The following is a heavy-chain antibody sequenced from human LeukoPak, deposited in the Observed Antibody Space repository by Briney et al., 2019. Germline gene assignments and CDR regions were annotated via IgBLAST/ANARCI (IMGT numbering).Heavy chain of an antibody. Sequence: GVSLRLSCAASGFTFSSYAMSWVRQAPGKGLEWVSAISGSGGSTYYADSVKGRFTISRDNSKNTLYLQMNSLRAEDTAVYYCAGQDDSSGYLFDYWGQGTLVTVSS. V-gene: IGHV3-23*01. CDR2: ISGSGGST. D-gene: IGHD3-22*01. CDR1: GFTFSSYA. CDR3: AGQDDSSGYLFDY. J-gene: IGHJ4*02.